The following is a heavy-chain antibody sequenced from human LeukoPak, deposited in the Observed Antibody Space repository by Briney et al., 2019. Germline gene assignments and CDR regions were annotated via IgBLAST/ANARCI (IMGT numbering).Heavy chain of an antibody. CDR2: IKQDGSEK. J-gene: IGHJ4*02. CDR1: GFTFSSYW. Sequence: GGSLRLSCAASGFTFSSYWMSWVRQAPGKGLEWVANIKQDGSEKYYVDSVKGRFTISRDTSKNTVYLQMNSLRAEDTAIYYCAKRGIYGDPSDYWGQGTLVTVSS. CDR3: AKRGIYGDPSDY. D-gene: IGHD4-17*01. V-gene: IGHV3-7*03.